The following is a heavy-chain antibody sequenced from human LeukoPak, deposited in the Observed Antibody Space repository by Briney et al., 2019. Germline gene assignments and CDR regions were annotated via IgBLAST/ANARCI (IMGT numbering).Heavy chain of an antibody. J-gene: IGHJ4*02. CDR2: INLNSGDT. Sequence: GASVKVSCKASGYIFTDYYMHWVRQAPGQGLEGVGWINLNSGDTKYAQKLQGRVTMTRDTSISTADMELSRLRSDDTAVYYCARDSASLPGTFFDYWGQGTLVSVSS. CDR3: ARDSASLPGTFFDY. V-gene: IGHV1-2*02. D-gene: IGHD6-13*01. CDR1: GYIFTDYY.